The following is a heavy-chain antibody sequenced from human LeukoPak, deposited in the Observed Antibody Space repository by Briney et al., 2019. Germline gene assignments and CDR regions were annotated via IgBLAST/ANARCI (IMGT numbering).Heavy chain of an antibody. CDR3: AKGGQWLMHY. Sequence: GGSLRLSCAASGFTFEDYAMHWVRQAPGKGLEWVSLIGGDGAGTFYADSVKGRFTISRDNTKNLVFLQTHSLRTEDSALYYCAKGGQWLMHYWGQGALVTVPP. J-gene: IGHJ4*02. D-gene: IGHD6-19*01. CDR1: GFTFEDYA. V-gene: IGHV3-43*02. CDR2: IGGDGAGT.